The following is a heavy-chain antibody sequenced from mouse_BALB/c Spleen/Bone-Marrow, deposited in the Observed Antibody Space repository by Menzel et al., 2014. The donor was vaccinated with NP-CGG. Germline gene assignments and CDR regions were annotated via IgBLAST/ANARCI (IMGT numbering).Heavy chain of an antibody. CDR2: IYPVNVHA. Sequence: QVQLQHSGPELVKPGASVRISCKASGYTFXNYYIHWVKQRPGQGLEWIGWIYPVNVHANFNEKFRGKATLTADKSSSTAYMQLSSLTSEDSAVYFCARWLLPYYAMDYWGQGTSVTVSS. J-gene: IGHJ4*01. D-gene: IGHD2-3*01. V-gene: IGHV1S56*01. CDR1: GYTFXNYY. CDR3: ARWLLPYYAMDY.